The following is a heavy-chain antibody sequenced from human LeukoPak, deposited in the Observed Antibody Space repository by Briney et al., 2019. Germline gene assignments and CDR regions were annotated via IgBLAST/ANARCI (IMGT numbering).Heavy chain of an antibody. J-gene: IGHJ6*02. V-gene: IGHV3-74*01. Sequence: PGGSLRLSCAASGFTFSSYWMHWVRHAPGKGLVWVSRINSDGSSTSYADSVKGRFTISRDNAKNTLYLQMNSLRAEDTAVYYCARDRHCANGVCHNSAGMDVWGQGTAVTVSS. D-gene: IGHD2-8*01. CDR2: INSDGSST. CDR1: GFTFSSYW. CDR3: ARDRHCANGVCHNSAGMDV.